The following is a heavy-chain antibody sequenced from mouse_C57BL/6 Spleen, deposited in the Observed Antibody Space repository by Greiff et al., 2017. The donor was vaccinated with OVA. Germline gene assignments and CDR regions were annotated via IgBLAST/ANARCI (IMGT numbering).Heavy chain of an antibody. J-gene: IGHJ4*01. CDR2: ISDGGSYT. Sequence: EVMLVESGGGLVKPGGSLKLSCAASGFTFSSYAMSWVRQTPEKRLEWVATISDGGSYTYYPDNVKGRFTISRDNAKNNLYLQMSHLKSEDTAMYYCAREGWDYDDDAMDYWGQGTSVTVSS. D-gene: IGHD2-4*01. CDR3: AREGWDYDDDAMDY. V-gene: IGHV5-4*01. CDR1: GFTFSSYA.